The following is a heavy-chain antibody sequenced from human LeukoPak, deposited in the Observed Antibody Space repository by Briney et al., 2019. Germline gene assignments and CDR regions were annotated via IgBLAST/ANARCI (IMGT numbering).Heavy chain of an antibody. CDR3: AREGKITMVRGVIRYYYMDV. CDR2: IFTSGST. D-gene: IGHD3-10*01. J-gene: IGHJ6*03. V-gene: IGHV4-61*02. Sequence: WIRQPAGKGLEWIGRIFTSGSTKYNPSLKSRVTISVDTSKNQFSLKLSSVTAADTAVYYCAREGKITMVRGVIRYYYMDVWGKGTTVTISS.